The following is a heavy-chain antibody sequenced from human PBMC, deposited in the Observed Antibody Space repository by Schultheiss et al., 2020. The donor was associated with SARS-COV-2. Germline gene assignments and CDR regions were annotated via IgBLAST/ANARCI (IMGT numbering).Heavy chain of an antibody. J-gene: IGHJ4*02. CDR1: GGSISSYY. Sequence: SETLSLTCTVSGGSISSYYWSWIRQPPGKGLEWIGYIYYSGSTNYNPSLKSRVTISVDKSKNQFSLRLNSVTAADTAVYFCARSSGYNDYWGQGTLVTVSS. V-gene: IGHV4-59*12. CDR3: ARSSGYNDY. D-gene: IGHD3-22*01. CDR2: IYYSGST.